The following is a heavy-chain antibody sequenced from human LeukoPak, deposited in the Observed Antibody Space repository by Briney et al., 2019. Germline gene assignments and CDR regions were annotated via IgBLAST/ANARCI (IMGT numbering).Heavy chain of an antibody. V-gene: IGHV4-38-2*02. CDR1: VYSLSRDYY. CDR3: ATVGASHYGDWYFDY. Sequence: SEPLSLTCTVSVYSLSRDYYWGWIRPPPGKGLEWIWNVDPRGKTYYSPSLESRPTISLDTSKQHFHLKMTSLTPADTAVYYCATVGASHYGDWYFDYWGQGTLVTVSS. J-gene: IGHJ4*02. CDR2: VDPRGKT. D-gene: IGHD4-17*01.